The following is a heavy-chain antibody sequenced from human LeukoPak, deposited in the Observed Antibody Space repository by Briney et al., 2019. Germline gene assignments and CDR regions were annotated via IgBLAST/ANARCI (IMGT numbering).Heavy chain of an antibody. CDR2: INSDGSST. V-gene: IGHV3-74*01. CDR1: GFTFSSYW. D-gene: IGHD2-21*01. Sequence: PGGSLRLSCAASGFTFSSYWMHWVRQAPGKGLVWVSRINSDGSSTSYADSVKGRFTISRDNAKNTLDLQMNSLRAEDTAVYYCAKGGTVVARLIASDWGQGALVTVSS. J-gene: IGHJ4*02. CDR3: AKGGTVVARLIASD.